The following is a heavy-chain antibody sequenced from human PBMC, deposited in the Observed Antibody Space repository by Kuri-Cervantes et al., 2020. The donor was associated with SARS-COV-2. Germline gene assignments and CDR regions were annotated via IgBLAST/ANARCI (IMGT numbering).Heavy chain of an antibody. CDR2: ISSSSSYI. CDR1: GFTFSSYA. V-gene: IGHV3-21*01. CDR3: ARGPLYSSSWYDWFDP. Sequence: GESLKISCAASGFTFSSYAMSWVRQAPGKGLEWVSSISSSSSYIYYADSVKGRFTISRDNAKNSLYLQMNSLRAEDTAVYYCARGPLYSSSWYDWFDPWGQGTLVTVSS. D-gene: IGHD6-13*01. J-gene: IGHJ5*02.